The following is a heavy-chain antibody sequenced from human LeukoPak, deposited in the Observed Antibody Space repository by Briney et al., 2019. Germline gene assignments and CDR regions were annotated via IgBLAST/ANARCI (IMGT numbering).Heavy chain of an antibody. CDR2: IYSGGST. J-gene: IGHJ6*02. Sequence: GGSLRLSCAASGFTVSSNYMSWVRQAPGKGLEWVAVIYSGGSTYYADSVKGRFTISRDNSKNTLYLQMNRLSADATAVYYCARDRVTILGLDYYYGMDVWGHGTTVTVSS. D-gene: IGHD3-3*01. V-gene: IGHV3-53*01. CDR1: GFTVSSNY. CDR3: ARDRVTILGLDYYYGMDV.